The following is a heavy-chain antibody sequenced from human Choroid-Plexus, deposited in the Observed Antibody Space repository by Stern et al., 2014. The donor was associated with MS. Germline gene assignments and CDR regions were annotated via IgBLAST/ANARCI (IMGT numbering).Heavy chain of an antibody. CDR2: VPYDGSNK. D-gene: IGHD2-8*01. Sequence: VQLLESGGGVVQPGRPLRLSCAASGFTFGSCAMHWVRQAPGKGLEWVAGVPYDGSNKYYADSVKGRFTVSRDNSQNTLYMQMSSLRAEDTAVYYCAKDRQYLTYFFDHWGQGSLVTVSS. CDR3: AKDRQYLTYFFDH. J-gene: IGHJ5*02. CDR1: GFTFGSCA. V-gene: IGHV3-30*18.